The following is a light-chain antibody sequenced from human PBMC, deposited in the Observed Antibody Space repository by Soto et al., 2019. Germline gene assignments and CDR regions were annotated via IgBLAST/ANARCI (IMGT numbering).Light chain of an antibody. CDR3: QTWGTGIQV. CDR1: SGHSSYA. J-gene: IGLJ1*01. V-gene: IGLV4-69*01. Sequence: QLVLTQSPSASASLGASVKLTCTLSSGHSSYAIAWHQQQPEKGPRYFMKLNGDGSHSKGDGIPDRFSGSSSGAERYLTVSSLQSEDEADYYCQTWGTGIQVFGTGTKLTVL. CDR2: LNGDGSH.